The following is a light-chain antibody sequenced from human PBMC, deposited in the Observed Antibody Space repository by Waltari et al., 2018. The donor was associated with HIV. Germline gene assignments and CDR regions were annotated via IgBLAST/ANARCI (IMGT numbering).Light chain of an antibody. CDR3: CSYVGSSTWV. V-gene: IGLV2-23*02. J-gene: IGLJ3*02. CDR1: SSAVGGYNY. Sequence: QSALTQPASVSGSPGQSITISCPGTSSAVGGYNYVSWYQQHPGKAPKVMIYDVSKRPSGVSNRFSGSKSGNTASLTISGLQAEDEADYYCCSYVGSSTWVFGGGTKLTVL. CDR2: DVS.